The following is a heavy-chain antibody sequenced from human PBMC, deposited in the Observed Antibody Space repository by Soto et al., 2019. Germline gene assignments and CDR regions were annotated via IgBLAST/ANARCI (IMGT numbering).Heavy chain of an antibody. CDR1: GGTSTIYT. CDR3: EAQNFGAGRVGVNY. CDR2: IVPTLRIT. Sequence: QVQLVQSGAEVKRPGSSLKVSCETSGGTSTIYTITWVRQAPGQGLQWMGRIVPTLRITNYAHEVQGRLTITADTSTSTVHSGLSSLTSEDAAVSDCEAQNFGAGRVGVNYWGQGTRVTVSS. D-gene: IGHD3-10*01. V-gene: IGHV1-69*02. J-gene: IGHJ4*02.